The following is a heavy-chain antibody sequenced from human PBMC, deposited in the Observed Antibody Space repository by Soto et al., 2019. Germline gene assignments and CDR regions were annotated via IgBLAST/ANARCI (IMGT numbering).Heavy chain of an antibody. CDR1: GGSISSGCYY. V-gene: IGHV4-31*03. Sequence: QSLTSTVCGGSISSGCYYWSWIRQHPGKGLEWIGYIYYSGSTYYNPSLKSRVTISVDTSKNQFSLKLSSVTAADTAVYYCARVRYYDFWSMDYWGQGTLVTVSS. CDR3: ARVRYYDFWSMDY. J-gene: IGHJ4*02. CDR2: IYYSGST. D-gene: IGHD3-3*01.